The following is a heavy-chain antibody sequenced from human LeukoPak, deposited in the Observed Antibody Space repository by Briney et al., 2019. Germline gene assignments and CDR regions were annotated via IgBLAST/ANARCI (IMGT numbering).Heavy chain of an antibody. Sequence: GGSLRLSCAASGFTFSSNYMSWVRQAPGKGLEWVSVIYSDATTYYADSVKGRFTISRDNSKNILYLQMKTLRADATAVYYCVRVVAATFDFWGQGTLVTVSS. CDR1: GFTFSSNY. J-gene: IGHJ4*02. CDR3: VRVVAATFDF. CDR2: IYSDATT. D-gene: IGHD2-15*01. V-gene: IGHV3-66*01.